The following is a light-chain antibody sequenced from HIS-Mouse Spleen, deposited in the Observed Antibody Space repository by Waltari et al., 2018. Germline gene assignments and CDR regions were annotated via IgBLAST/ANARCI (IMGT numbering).Light chain of an antibody. V-gene: IGLV1-47*01. J-gene: IGLJ3*02. CDR1: SSNIGSNY. Sequence: QSVLTQPPSASGTPGQRVTISCSGSSSNIGSNYVYWYQQLPGTAPKLLIYWNNPRPSGVTDRFSGSKSGTSASLAITGLRSEDGAYYYCAAWDDSLSGPVFGGGTKLTVL. CDR2: WNN. CDR3: AAWDDSLSGPV.